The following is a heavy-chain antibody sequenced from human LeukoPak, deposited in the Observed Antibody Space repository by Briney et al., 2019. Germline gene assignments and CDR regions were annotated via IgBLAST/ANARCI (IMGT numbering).Heavy chain of an antibody. Sequence: SETLSLTCTVSGGSVSSSSYYWGWVHQPPGKGLEWMGSIYYSGSTYYNPSLKSRVTISVDTSKNQFSLKLSSVIAADTAVYYCARQVRVAARPPYFDYWGQGTLVTVSS. J-gene: IGHJ4*02. V-gene: IGHV4-39*01. D-gene: IGHD6-6*01. CDR3: ARQVRVAARPPYFDY. CDR1: GGSVSSSSYY. CDR2: IYYSGST.